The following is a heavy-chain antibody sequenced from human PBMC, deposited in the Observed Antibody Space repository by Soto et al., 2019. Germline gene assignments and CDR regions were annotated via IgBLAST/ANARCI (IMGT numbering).Heavy chain of an antibody. Sequence: EVQLLESGGGLVQPGGSLRLSGAASGFTFSSYAMSWVRQAAGTGLEWVLGISGSGDSTYYADSVKGRFTISRDNSKNTLYLQMNSLRAEDTAVYDCAKGVPGIAVAGTGYFQHWGQGTLVTVSS. CDR2: ISGSGDST. J-gene: IGHJ1*01. CDR3: AKGVPGIAVAGTGYFQH. V-gene: IGHV3-23*01. CDR1: GFTFSSYA. D-gene: IGHD6-19*01.